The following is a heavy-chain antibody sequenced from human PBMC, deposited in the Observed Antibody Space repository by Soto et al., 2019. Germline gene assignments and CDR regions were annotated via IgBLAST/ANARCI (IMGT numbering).Heavy chain of an antibody. CDR1: GFTFSSYS. D-gene: IGHD6-19*01. Sequence: ESGGGLVQPGGSLRLSCAASGFTFSSYSMNWVRQAPGKGLEWVSYISSSSSTIYYADSVKGRFTISRDNAKNSLYLQMNSLRDEDTAVYYCARDRTWLEGAYYCYYGMDVWGQGTTVTVSS. J-gene: IGHJ6*02. V-gene: IGHV3-48*02. CDR2: ISSSSSTI. CDR3: ARDRTWLEGAYYCYYGMDV.